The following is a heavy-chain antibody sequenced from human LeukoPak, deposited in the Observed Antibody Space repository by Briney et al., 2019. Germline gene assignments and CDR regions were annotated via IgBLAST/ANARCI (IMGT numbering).Heavy chain of an antibody. CDR2: IYYSGST. Sequence: SETLSLTCSVSGGSISSYYWSWIRQPPGKGLEWVGYIYYSGSTNYDLSLKSRVTIAVDTYQTQYSLKLRYVTAADTAVYYYPRLPTVTFFDYWGQGTLVTVSS. CDR1: GGSISSYY. D-gene: IGHD4-17*01. V-gene: IGHV4-59*08. J-gene: IGHJ4*02. CDR3: PRLPTVTFFDY.